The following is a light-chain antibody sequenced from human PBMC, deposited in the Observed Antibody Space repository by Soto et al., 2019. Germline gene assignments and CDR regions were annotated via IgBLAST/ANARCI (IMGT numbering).Light chain of an antibody. J-gene: IGKJ4*01. CDR1: QRVKNY. V-gene: IGKV3-11*01. CDR3: QQRNNWPWLT. CDR2: DIS. Sequence: EIVLTQSPATLSLSPGERATLSCRASQRVKNYLAWYQQKPGQAPRLLIYDISNRATGIPARFSGSGSGADSTLTISSLEPEDSAVYYCQQRNNWPWLTFDGGTRVEIK.